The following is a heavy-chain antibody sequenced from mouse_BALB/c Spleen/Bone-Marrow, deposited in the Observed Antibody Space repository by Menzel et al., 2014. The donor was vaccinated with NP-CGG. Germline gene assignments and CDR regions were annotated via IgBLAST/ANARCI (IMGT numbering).Heavy chain of an antibody. V-gene: IGHV3-8*02. CDR1: GDSITSGY. CDR2: ISYSGST. CDR3: ARYKGYYDHDGDYFDY. J-gene: IGHJ2*01. Sequence: DVKLVESGPSLVKPSQTLSLTCSVTGDSITSGYWNWIRKFPGNKLEYMGYISYSGSTYYNPSLKSRISITRDTSKNXYYLQLNSVTIEDTATYYCARYKGYYDHDGDYFDYWGQGTTLTVSS. D-gene: IGHD2-4*01.